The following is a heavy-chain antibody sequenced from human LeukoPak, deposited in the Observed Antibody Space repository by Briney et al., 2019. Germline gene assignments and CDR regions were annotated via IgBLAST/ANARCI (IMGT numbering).Heavy chain of an antibody. V-gene: IGHV3-21*04. CDR2: ISSSSSYI. D-gene: IGHD3-10*01. CDR3: ARDPTYYSVSGTYRYFDY. Sequence: GGSLRLSCAASGFTFSSYSMNWVRQAPGKGLEWGSSISSSSSYIYYADSVKGRFTISRDNAKNSLYLQMNSLRAEDTALYYCARDPTYYSVSGTYRYFDYWGQGTLVTVSS. CDR1: GFTFSSYS. J-gene: IGHJ4*02.